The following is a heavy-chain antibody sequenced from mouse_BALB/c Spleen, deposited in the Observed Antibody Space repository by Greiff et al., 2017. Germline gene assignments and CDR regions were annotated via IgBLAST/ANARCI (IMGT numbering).Heavy chain of an antibody. V-gene: IGHV5-15*02. CDR3: ARGANWDGFDY. J-gene: IGHJ2*01. CDR2: ISNLAYSI. Sequence: EVQLVESGGGLVQPGGSRKLSCAASGFTFSDYGMAWVRQAPGKGPEWVAFISNLAYSIYYADTVTGRFTISRENAKNTLYLEMSSLRSEDTAMYYCARGANWDGFDYWGQGTTLTVSS. CDR1: GFTFSDYG. D-gene: IGHD4-1*01.